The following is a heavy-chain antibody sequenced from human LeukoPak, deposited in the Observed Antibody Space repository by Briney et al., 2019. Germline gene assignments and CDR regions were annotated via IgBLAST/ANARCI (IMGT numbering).Heavy chain of an antibody. V-gene: IGHV3-30*18. CDR2: ISYDGGNK. CDR1: GFTFSSYG. CDR3: AKDVTDIVVVPAASDYYYYGMDV. Sequence: PGRSLRLSCAASGFTFSSYGMHWVRQAPGKGLEWVAVISYDGGNKYYADSVKGRFTISRDNSKNTLYLQMNSLRAEDTAVYYCAKDVTDIVVVPAASDYYYYGMDVWGQGTTVTVSS. J-gene: IGHJ6*02. D-gene: IGHD2-2*01.